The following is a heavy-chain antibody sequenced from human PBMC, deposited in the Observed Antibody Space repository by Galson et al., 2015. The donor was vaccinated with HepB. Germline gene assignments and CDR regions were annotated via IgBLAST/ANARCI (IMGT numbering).Heavy chain of an antibody. CDR3: ARLGGPLAARNAFDI. D-gene: IGHD3-16*01. CDR2: IYPGDSDD. J-gene: IGHJ3*02. V-gene: IGHV5-51*01. CDR1: GYSFLSYW. Sequence: QSGAEVKKPGESLKISCPGSGYSFLSYWIGWVRQMPGKGLELMGMIYPGDSDDRYSPSFQGQVTISADKSISTVYLQWSSLKASDTAMYYCARLGGPLAARNAFDIWGQGTMVTVSS.